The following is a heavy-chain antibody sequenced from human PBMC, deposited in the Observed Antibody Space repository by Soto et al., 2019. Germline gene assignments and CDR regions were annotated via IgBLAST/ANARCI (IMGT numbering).Heavy chain of an antibody. CDR1: GFLFTRYS. V-gene: IGHV3-7*04. CDR2: IKQDGSEK. J-gene: IGHJ4*02. CDR3: ARDPDGSGPNFDY. Sequence: GGSLRLSCATSGFLFTRYSMTWVRQAPGKGLEWVANIKQDGSEKYYVDSVKGRFTISRDNAKNSLYLQMNSLRAEDTAVYYCARDPDGSGPNFDYWGRGTLVTVSS. D-gene: IGHD3-10*01.